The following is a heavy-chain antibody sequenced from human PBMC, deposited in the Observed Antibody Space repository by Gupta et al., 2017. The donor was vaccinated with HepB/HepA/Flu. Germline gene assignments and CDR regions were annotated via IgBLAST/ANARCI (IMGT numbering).Heavy chain of an antibody. V-gene: IGHV3-23*01. Sequence: EVQLLESGGGLVEPGGSLRLSGAASGFTFSSYAMSWVRQAPGKGLEWVSAISGSGGSTHDADSVKGRFTISRDNSKNTLDLQTNSLRPEDTAVYECAKFLWYFDLCGRGTRITVSS. CDR3: AKFLWYFDL. J-gene: IGHJ2*01. CDR1: GFTFSSYA. CDR2: ISGSGGST.